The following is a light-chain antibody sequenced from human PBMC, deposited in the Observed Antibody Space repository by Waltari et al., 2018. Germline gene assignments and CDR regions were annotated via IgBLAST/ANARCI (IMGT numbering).Light chain of an antibody. CDR3: SSYAGSNNYV. J-gene: IGLJ1*01. Sequence: QSALTQPPSASGSPGQSVTISCTGPSSDVGCSNYAPWYQQHPGKAPKPMIYEVRTRPSGVPDRFSGSKSGNTASLTVSGLQAEDEADYYCSSYAGSNNYVFGTGTKVTVL. V-gene: IGLV2-8*01. CDR1: SSDVGCSNY. CDR2: EVR.